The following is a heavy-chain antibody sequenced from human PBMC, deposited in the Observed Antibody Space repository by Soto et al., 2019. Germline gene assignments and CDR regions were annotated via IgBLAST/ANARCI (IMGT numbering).Heavy chain of an antibody. CDR2: ISWNSGST. D-gene: IGHD6-13*01. V-gene: IGHV3-9*01. Sequence: EVQLVESGGGLVQPGRSLRLSCAASGFTFDDYAMHWVRQAPGKGLEWVSGISWNSGSTGYADSVKGRFTISRDNAKNSLYLQMNSLRAEDNALYYCAKDLIAAGPYDYGMDVWGQGTTVTVSS. CDR1: GFTFDDYA. J-gene: IGHJ6*02. CDR3: AKDLIAAGPYDYGMDV.